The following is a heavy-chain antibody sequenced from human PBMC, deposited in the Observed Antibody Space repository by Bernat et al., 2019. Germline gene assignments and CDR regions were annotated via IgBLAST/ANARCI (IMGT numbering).Heavy chain of an antibody. CDR3: AKVIAVADAGFDY. Sequence: QVQLVESGGGVVQPGRSLRLSCAASGFPFSSYGMHWVRQAPGKGLEWVAVISYDGSNKYYADSVKGRFTISRDNSKNTLYLQMNSLRVEDTAVYYCAKVIAVADAGFDYWGQGTLVTVSS. CDR2: ISYDGSNK. V-gene: IGHV3-30*18. D-gene: IGHD6-19*01. CDR1: GFPFSSYG. J-gene: IGHJ4*02.